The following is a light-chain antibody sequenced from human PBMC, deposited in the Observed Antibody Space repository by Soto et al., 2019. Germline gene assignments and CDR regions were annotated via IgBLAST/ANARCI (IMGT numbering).Light chain of an antibody. CDR3: QQYGTSLPFT. Sequence: ELVLTQSPGTLSLSPGERATLSCRASQSVSSSYLAWYQQKPGQAPRLLIYAASSRATGIPDRFSGSGSGTYLTLTISRLEPEDFAVYFCQQYGTSLPFTFGQGTKVEIK. V-gene: IGKV3-20*01. CDR2: AAS. J-gene: IGKJ2*01. CDR1: QSVSSSY.